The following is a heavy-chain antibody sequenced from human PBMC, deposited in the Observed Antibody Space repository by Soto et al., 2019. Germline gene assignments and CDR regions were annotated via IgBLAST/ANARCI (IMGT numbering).Heavy chain of an antibody. CDR1: GGSIGSYC. Sequence: PSVTLSLTCSVSGGSIGSYCWTWIRQPPGEGLKWIGCICNSGTTNYNPSLKSRVTISVDTSKHQFSLKLSSVTVADTVVYYCARVPNSIHLDPWGQGTPVTVSS. CDR2: ICNSGTT. V-gene: IGHV4-59*01. J-gene: IGHJ5*02. CDR3: ARVPNSIHLDP. D-gene: IGHD3-3*02.